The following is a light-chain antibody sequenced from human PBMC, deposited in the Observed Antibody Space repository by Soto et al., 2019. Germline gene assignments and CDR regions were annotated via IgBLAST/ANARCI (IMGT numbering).Light chain of an antibody. Sequence: DVQMSQSLYTVSGSVGERVTITCRSSQTISSWLAWYQQKPGKAPKLLIYKASTLKSGVPSRFSGSGSGTEFTLTISSLQPDDFATYYCQHYDSYSEAFGQGTKVDIK. CDR2: KAS. J-gene: IGKJ1*01. V-gene: IGKV1-5*03. CDR1: QTISSW. CDR3: QHYDSYSEA.